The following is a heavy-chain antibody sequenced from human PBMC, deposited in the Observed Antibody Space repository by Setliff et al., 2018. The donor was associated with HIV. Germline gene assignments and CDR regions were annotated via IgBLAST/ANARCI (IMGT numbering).Heavy chain of an antibody. Sequence: LSLTCSVSGASLQSYYWSWIRQPAGKGLQWIGRIYYVGWSKYNPSLEDRVTMSVDTSNNQFSLSLRSVTAADTAIYYCARSIHGGGSEPFDTWGQGILVTVSS. J-gene: IGHJ5*02. CDR2: IYYVGWS. V-gene: IGHV4-4*07. CDR1: GASLQSYY. D-gene: IGHD3-10*01. CDR3: ARSIHGGGSEPFDT.